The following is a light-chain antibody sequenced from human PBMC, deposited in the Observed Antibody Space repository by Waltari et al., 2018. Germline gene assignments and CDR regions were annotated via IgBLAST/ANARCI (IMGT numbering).Light chain of an antibody. Sequence: DIQMTQSTSSLSASVGDRVTNTCRPSDNVNNYLNWYQQKPGKAPKLLIYKASTLESGVPSRFSGSGSGTDYTFTISSLQSEDVATYYCQHGYGTPWTFGQGTKVEIK. V-gene: IGKV1-39*01. CDR3: QHGYGTPWT. CDR1: DNVNNY. CDR2: KAS. J-gene: IGKJ1*01.